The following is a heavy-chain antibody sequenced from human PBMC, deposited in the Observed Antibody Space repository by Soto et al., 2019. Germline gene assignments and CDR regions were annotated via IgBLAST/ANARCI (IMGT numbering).Heavy chain of an antibody. CDR2: ISYDGSNK. Sequence: PGGSLRLSCAASGFTFSSYGMHWVRQAPGKGLKWVAVISYDGSNKYYADSVKGRFTISRDNSKNTLYLQMNSLRAKDTAMNYCAKDHIVVVITYYFDYWGQETLVTVSS. CDR3: AKDHIVVVITYYFDY. CDR1: GFTFSSYG. D-gene: IGHD2-21*01. J-gene: IGHJ4*02. V-gene: IGHV3-30*18.